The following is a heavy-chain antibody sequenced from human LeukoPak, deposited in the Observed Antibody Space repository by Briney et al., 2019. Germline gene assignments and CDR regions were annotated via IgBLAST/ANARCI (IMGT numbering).Heavy chain of an antibody. CDR2: ISAYNGNT. Sequence: ASVKVSCKASGYTFTSYGISWVRQAPGQGLGWMGWISAYNGNTNYAQKLQGRVTMTTDTSTSTAYMELRSLRSDDTAVYYCAREIVGATSLDYWGQGTLVTVSS. D-gene: IGHD1-26*01. J-gene: IGHJ4*02. V-gene: IGHV1-18*01. CDR1: GYTFTSYG. CDR3: AREIVGATSLDY.